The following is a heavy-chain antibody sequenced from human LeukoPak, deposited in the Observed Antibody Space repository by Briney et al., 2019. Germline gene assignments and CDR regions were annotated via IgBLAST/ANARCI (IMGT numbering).Heavy chain of an antibody. J-gene: IGHJ4*02. Sequence: PSETLYLTCTVSGGSISSSSYYWGWIRQPPGKGLEWIGSPYYSGSTYSHPSLKSRVTICVDTSKKPFSLRLSSVTAADTAVYYCARLGIVVVADYWGQGTLGTVSS. D-gene: IGHD2-21*01. V-gene: IGHV4-39*01. CDR2: PYYSGST. CDR1: GGSISSSSYY. CDR3: ARLGIVVVADY.